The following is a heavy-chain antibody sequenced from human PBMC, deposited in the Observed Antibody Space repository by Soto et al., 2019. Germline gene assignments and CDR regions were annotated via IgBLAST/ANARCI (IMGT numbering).Heavy chain of an antibody. CDR1: GYTFTSYA. J-gene: IGHJ6*03. Sequence: ASVNVSWKASGYTFTSYAMHWVRQAPGQRLEWMGWINAGNGNTKYSQKFQGRVTITRDTSASTAYMELSSLRSEDTAVYYCARQYCSGGSCYFGYYYYMDVWGKGTTVTVSS. D-gene: IGHD2-15*01. CDR3: ARQYCSGGSCYFGYYYYMDV. CDR2: INAGNGNT. V-gene: IGHV1-3*01.